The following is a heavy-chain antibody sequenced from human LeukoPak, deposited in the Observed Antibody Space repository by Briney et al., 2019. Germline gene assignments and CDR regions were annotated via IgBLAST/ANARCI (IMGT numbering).Heavy chain of an antibody. J-gene: IGHJ4*01. D-gene: IGHD3-3*01. CDR3: ARGFLDFDY. CDR2: IWYDGTDK. Sequence: PGGSLRLSCAASGFTFTNYGMHWVRQAPGKGLEWVALIWYDGTDKYYAASVEGRFPISRDDSKNTVYLEMNSLRVEDTALYYCARGFLDFDYWGHGTLLTVSS. V-gene: IGHV3-33*08. CDR1: GFTFTNYG.